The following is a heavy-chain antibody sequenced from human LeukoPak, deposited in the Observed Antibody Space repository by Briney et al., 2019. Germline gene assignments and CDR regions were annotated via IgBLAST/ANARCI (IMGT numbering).Heavy chain of an antibody. CDR3: ARGSYGPKHYYYYYGMDV. CDR2: IWYDGSNK. Sequence: PGRSLRLSCAASGFTFSSYGMHWVRQAPGKGLEWVAVIWYDGSNKYYADSVKGRFTISRDNYKNTLYLQMNSLRAEDTAVYYCARGSYGPKHYYYYYGMDVWGQGTTVTVSS. D-gene: IGHD5-18*01. CDR1: GFTFSSYG. V-gene: IGHV3-33*01. J-gene: IGHJ6*02.